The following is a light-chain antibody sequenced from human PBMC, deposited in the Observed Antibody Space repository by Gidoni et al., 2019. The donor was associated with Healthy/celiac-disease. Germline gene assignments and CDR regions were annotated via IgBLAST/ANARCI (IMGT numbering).Light chain of an antibody. CDR1: QSISSY. CDR2: AAS. Sequence: DIQMTQYPSSLSVSVGDRVTITCRASQSISSYLNWYQQKPGKAPKLLIYAASRLQSGVPSRFSGSGSGTDFTLTISSLQPEDFATYYCQQSYSTPPTFGQGTKVEIK. CDR3: QQSYSTPPT. J-gene: IGKJ1*01. V-gene: IGKV1-39*01.